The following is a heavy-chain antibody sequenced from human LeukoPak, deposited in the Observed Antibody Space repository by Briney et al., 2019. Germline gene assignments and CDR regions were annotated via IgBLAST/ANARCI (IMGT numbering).Heavy chain of an antibody. CDR2: IYYSGST. CDR1: GGSISSSSYY. V-gene: IGHV4-39*01. J-gene: IGHJ4*02. D-gene: IGHD3-10*01. Sequence: SETLSLTCTVSGGSISSSSYYWGWIRQLPGKGLEWIGSIYYSGSTYYNPSLKSRVTISVDTSKNQFSLKLSSVTAADTAVYYCHRERWFGEPREDYWGQGTLVTVSS. CDR3: HRERWFGEPREDY.